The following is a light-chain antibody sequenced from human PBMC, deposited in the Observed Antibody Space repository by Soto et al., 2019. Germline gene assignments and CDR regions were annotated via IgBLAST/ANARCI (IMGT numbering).Light chain of an antibody. V-gene: IGLV1-47*02. J-gene: IGLJ1*01. Sequence: QSALSQPPSASGTPGQRIIISCSGSTSNIESHSVNWFQQVPGTAPRLLIITNNQRPSGVPDRFSGSRSGTSASLAIVGLRSEDEAIYYCAAWDASLSACVFGNGTKVTVL. CDR1: TSNIESHS. CDR3: AAWDASLSACV. CDR2: TNN.